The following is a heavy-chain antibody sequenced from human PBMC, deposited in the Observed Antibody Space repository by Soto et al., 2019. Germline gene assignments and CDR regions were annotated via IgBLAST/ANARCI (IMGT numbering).Heavy chain of an antibody. Sequence: EVQLLESGGGLVQPGGSLSLSCAASGFTFSSYAMSWFRQAPGKGLEWVSAISGSGGSTYYADSVKGRFTISRDNSKNTLYLQMNSLRAEDTAVYYCAKDQSDLHWYFDLWGRGTLVTVSS. CDR2: ISGSGGST. CDR1: GFTFSSYA. V-gene: IGHV3-23*01. CDR3: AKDQSDLHWYFDL. J-gene: IGHJ2*01.